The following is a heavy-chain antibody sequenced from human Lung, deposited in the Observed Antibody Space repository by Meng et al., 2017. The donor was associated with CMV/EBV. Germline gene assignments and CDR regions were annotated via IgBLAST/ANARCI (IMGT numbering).Heavy chain of an antibody. CDR3: ARLFHTSLGTNYYYGMDV. V-gene: IGHV1-2*02. Sequence: ASVXVSXKASGYTFTGYNMHWVRQAPGQGLEWMGWINPDSGDTRYAEKFQGRVTFTRDTSITTAYMELSRLKSDDTAVFFCARLFHTSLGTNYYYGMDVWGQGTTVTVSS. D-gene: IGHD3-10*01. J-gene: IGHJ6*02. CDR2: INPDSGDT. CDR1: GYTFTGYN.